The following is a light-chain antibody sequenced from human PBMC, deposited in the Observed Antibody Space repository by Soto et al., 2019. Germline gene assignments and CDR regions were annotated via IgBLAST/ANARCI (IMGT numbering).Light chain of an antibody. Sequence: QSVLTQPASVSGSAEQSITISYTGTSSDIGGYNYVSWYQQHPGKAPKLMIFEVSNRPSGVSNRFSGSKSGNTASLTISGLQADDEADYFCSSFSSSSTFDVFGTGTKVTVL. CDR3: SSFSSSSTFDV. CDR2: EVS. CDR1: SSDIGGYNY. V-gene: IGLV2-14*01. J-gene: IGLJ1*01.